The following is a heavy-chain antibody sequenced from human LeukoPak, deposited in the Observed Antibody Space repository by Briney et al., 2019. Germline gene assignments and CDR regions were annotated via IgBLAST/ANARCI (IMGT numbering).Heavy chain of an antibody. J-gene: IGHJ4*02. CDR3: ASQPDYGDYELDY. D-gene: IGHD4-17*01. CDR2: ISYDGSNK. Sequence: GGSLRLSCAASGFTFSSYAMHWVRQAPGKGLEWVAVISYDGSNKYYADSVKGRFTISRDISKNTLYLQMNSLRAEDTAVYYCASQPDYGDYELDYWGQGTLVTVSS. V-gene: IGHV3-30-3*01. CDR1: GFTFSSYA.